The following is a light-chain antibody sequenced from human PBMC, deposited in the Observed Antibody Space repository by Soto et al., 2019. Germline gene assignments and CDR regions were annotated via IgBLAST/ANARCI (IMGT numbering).Light chain of an antibody. CDR3: QQRSNWPT. J-gene: IGKJ1*01. Sequence: EVVLTQSPATLSVSPGERATLSCRATRSVSSYLAWYQQKPGQAPRLLIYDASNRATGIPARFSGSGSGTDFTLTISSLEPEDFAVYYCQQRSNWPTFGQGTKVDIK. CDR2: DAS. V-gene: IGKV3-11*01. CDR1: RSVSSY.